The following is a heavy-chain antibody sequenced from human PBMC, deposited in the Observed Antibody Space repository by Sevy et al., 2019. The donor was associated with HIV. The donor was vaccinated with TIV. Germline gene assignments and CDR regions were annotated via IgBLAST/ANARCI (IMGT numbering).Heavy chain of an antibody. D-gene: IGHD3-9*01. J-gene: IGHJ3*02. Sequence: GGSLRLSCAASGFTFSDYYMSWIRQAPGKGLEWVSYISSSRSTIYYADSVKGRFTISRDNAKNSLYLQMNSLRAEDTAVYYCARDRTPYYDILTGYHDAFDIWGQGTMVTVSS. V-gene: IGHV3-11*01. CDR3: ARDRTPYYDILTGYHDAFDI. CDR2: ISSSRSTI. CDR1: GFTFSDYY.